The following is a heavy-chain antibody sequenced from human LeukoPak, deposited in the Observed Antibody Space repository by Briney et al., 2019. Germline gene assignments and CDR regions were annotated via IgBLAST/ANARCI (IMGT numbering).Heavy chain of an antibody. V-gene: IGHV3-23*01. CDR1: GFTFSSYA. D-gene: IGHD3-10*01. Sequence: GGSLRLSCAASGFTFSSYAMMWVRQAPGKGLEWVSSITGSGGGTYYADSVRGRFTMSRDNSKNTLYLQMNSLRAEDTAVYFCAKGFVHPTYYLDCGGRGTLVSVSS. J-gene: IGHJ4*02. CDR3: AKGFVHPTYYLDC. CDR2: ITGSGGGT.